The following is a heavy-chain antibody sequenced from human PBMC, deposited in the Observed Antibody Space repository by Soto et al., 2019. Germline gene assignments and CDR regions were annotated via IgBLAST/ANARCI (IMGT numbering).Heavy chain of an antibody. CDR2: IYYSGST. D-gene: IGHD6-13*01. CDR1: GGSISSSSYY. CDR3: ARTRISSWHLDYYYYGMDV. V-gene: IGHV4-39*01. Sequence: PSETLSLTCTVSGGSISSSSYYWGWIRQPPGKGLEWIGSIYYSGSTYYNPSLKSRVTISVDTSKNQFSLKLSSVTAADTAVYYCARTRISSWHLDYYYYGMDVWGQGTTVTVSS. J-gene: IGHJ6*02.